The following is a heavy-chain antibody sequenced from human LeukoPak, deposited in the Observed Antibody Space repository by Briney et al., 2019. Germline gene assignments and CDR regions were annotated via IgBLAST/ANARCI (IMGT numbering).Heavy chain of an antibody. V-gene: IGHV4-34*01. D-gene: IGHD3-3*01. CDR1: GGSFSGYY. CDR3: ASRRYITIFGVVIIYAFDI. CDR2: INHSGST. J-gene: IGHJ3*02. Sequence: SETLSLTCAVYGGSFSGYYWSWIRQPPGKGLEWIGEINHSGSTNYNPSLKSRVTISVDTSKNQFSLKLSSETAADTAVYYCASRRYITIFGVVIIYAFDIWGQGTMVTVSS.